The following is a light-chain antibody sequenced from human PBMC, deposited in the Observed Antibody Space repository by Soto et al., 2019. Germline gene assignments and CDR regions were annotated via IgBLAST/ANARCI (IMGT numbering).Light chain of an antibody. Sequence: QLVLTQPPSASASLGGSVKLTCTLSSGHSNYAIAWHRQQPRKGPRYLMILYNDGSHTKGDGVPDCFSGSSSGAERFLTISNLQSEDEADYYCQTWGTGIHVVFGGGTKLTVL. CDR3: QTWGTGIHVV. CDR2: LYNDGSH. J-gene: IGLJ2*01. V-gene: IGLV4-69*01. CDR1: SGHSNYA.